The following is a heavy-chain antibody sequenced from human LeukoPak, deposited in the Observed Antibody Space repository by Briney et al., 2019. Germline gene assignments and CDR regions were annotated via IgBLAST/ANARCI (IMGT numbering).Heavy chain of an antibody. V-gene: IGHV4-39*07. D-gene: IGHD6-19*01. CDR3: ARPYTSDYRGAFDI. J-gene: IGHJ3*02. CDR2: IYHSGST. CDR1: GGSISSGTYY. Sequence: PSGTLSLTCTVSGGSISSGTYYWAWIRQPPGRGLEWIGTIYHSGSTYYNPSLKSRVSMSVDTSKNQFSLNLTSLTAADTAVYYCARPYTSDYRGAFDIWGQGTMVTVSS.